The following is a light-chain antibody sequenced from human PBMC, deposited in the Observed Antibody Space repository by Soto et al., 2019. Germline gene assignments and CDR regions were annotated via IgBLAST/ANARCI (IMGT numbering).Light chain of an antibody. CDR1: QSISSW. J-gene: IGKJ1*01. Sequence: DIQMTQSPSALSAPVGNRVTITCRASQSISSWLAWYQQKPGKAPKLLIYDASSLESGVPSRFSGSGSATDFTLTISSLQPDDFATYYCQQYNSYSWTFGQGTKV. V-gene: IGKV1-5*01. CDR2: DAS. CDR3: QQYNSYSWT.